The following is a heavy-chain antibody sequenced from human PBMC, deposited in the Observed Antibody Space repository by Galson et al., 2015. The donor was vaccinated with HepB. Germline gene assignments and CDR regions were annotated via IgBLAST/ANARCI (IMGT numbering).Heavy chain of an antibody. V-gene: IGHV5-51*01. J-gene: IGHJ4*02. CDR2: IYPADSDT. CDR1: GYNFDTSW. Sequence: QSGAEVKKPGESLKISCETSGYNFDTSWIGWVRQMPGKGLEWMGIIYPADSDTTYSPSFQGQVTISVDKSISTAYLQWGSLKASDTAIYYCARQYGYDLTYWGQGTLVTVAS. CDR3: ARQYGYDLTY. D-gene: IGHD5-12*01.